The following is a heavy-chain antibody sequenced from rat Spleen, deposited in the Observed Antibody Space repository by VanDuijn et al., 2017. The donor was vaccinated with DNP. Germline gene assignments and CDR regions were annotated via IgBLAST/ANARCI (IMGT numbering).Heavy chain of an antibody. J-gene: IGHJ3*01. CDR3: ARWDHYIGFAY. CDR1: GFSLTSYHV. CDR2: INSAGST. Sequence: VQLKESEPDLVQPSQTLSLTCTVSGFSLTSYHVHWVRQPPGKGLEWMGYINSAGSTNYSPPLKSQISITRDTSKNQFFLQVNSVTTEDTATYYCARWDHYIGFAYWGQGTLVTVSS. D-gene: IGHD1-1*01. V-gene: IGHV3-3*01.